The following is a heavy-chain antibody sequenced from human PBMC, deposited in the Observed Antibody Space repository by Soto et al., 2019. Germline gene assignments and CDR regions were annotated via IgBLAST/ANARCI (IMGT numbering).Heavy chain of an antibody. CDR1: GGSISSYY. CDR3: AGRDSSSGWLNRFDP. V-gene: IGHV4-59*08. D-gene: IGHD6-19*01. J-gene: IGHJ5*02. CDR2: IYYSGST. Sequence: PSETLSLTCTVSGGSISSYYWSWIRQPPGKGLEWIGYIYYSGSTNYNPSLKSRVTISVDTSKNQFSLKLSSVTAADTAVYYCAGRDSSSGWLNRFDPWGQGTLVTVSS.